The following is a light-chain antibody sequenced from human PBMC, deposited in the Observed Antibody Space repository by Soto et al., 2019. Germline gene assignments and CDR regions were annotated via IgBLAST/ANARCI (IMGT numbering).Light chain of an antibody. CDR1: HTIATD. J-gene: IGKJ2*01. CDR3: HQFYYYPPT. CDR2: GAS. Sequence: IQMTQSPSSLSASVGEGVTLTCRASHTIATDLHWYQQKPGQVPEVLIYGASLLHVGVPSRFTGSGYGTDFTLTINKLQPEDFDIYYCHQFYYYPPTFGQVTKLEFK. V-gene: IGKV1-39*01.